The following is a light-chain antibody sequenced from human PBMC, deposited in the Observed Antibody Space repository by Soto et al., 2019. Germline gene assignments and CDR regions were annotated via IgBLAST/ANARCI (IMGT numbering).Light chain of an antibody. CDR3: CSYAGSYTYV. Sequence: QSALNQPRSGYGSPGQSGTISCTGTSSDVGGYNYVSWYQQHPGKAPKLMIYDVSKRPSGVPDRFSGSKSGNTASLTISGLQAEDEADYYCCSYAGSYTYVFGTGTKVTVL. CDR1: SSDVGGYNY. CDR2: DVS. V-gene: IGLV2-11*02. J-gene: IGLJ1*01.